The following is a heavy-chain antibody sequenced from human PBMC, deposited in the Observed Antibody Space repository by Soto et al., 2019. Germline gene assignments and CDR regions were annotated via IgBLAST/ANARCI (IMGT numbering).Heavy chain of an antibody. CDR1: GFNFNSYT. V-gene: IGHV3-21*01. Sequence: GGSLRLSCAASGFNFNSYTINWVRQAPGERLEWLSSISSSGYIFSTDSVRGRFTISRGNSKSTLYLQVDSLRPEDAAVYYCAGDPKTSGGQHWAFNYFDSWGPGTLVTVSS. D-gene: IGHD7-27*01. J-gene: IGHJ4*02. CDR3: AGDPKTSGGQHWAFNYFDS. CDR2: ISSSGYI.